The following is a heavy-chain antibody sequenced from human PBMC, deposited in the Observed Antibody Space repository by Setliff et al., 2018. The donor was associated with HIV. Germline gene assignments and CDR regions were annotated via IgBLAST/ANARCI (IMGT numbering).Heavy chain of an antibody. CDR2: FTHGRST. CDR3: ARQFWMLTTLYFDS. J-gene: IGHJ4*02. CDR1: GGSFSGYY. V-gene: IGHV4-34*01. Sequence: PSETLSLTCAVYGGSFSGYYWSWIRQPPGKGLEWIGEFTHGRSTNNNPSLKSRVTISGDTTKNQFSLKLTSVTAADTAVYYCARQFWMLTTLYFDSLGPGTLVTVSS. D-gene: IGHD3-16*01.